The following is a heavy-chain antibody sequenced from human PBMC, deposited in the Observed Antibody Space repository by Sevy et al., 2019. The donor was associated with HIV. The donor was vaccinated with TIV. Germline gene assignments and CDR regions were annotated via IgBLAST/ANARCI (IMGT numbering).Heavy chain of an antibody. J-gene: IGHJ4*02. D-gene: IGHD2-21*02. CDR3: AKTLQKLPFHPHYFDY. Sequence: GGSLRLSCAASGFTLGSYTMNWDRQAPGEGLEWVASISATGGSTYYADSVKGRFTISRDVSKGLLYLQMNSLTAEDTAIFYCAKTLQKLPFHPHYFDYWGQGTLVTVSS. CDR2: ISATGGST. V-gene: IGHV3-23*01. CDR1: GFTLGSYT.